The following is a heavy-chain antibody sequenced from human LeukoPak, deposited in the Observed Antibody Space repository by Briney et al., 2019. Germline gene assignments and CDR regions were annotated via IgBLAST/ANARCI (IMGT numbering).Heavy chain of an antibody. CDR3: AREVSSSWYGYYYYYYMDV. CDR2: MNPNSGNT. CDR1: GYTFTSYD. Sequence: GASVKVSCKASGYTFTSYDINWVRQATGQGLEWMGWMNPNSGNTGYAQKFQGRVTMTRNTSISTAYVELSSLRSEDTAVYYCAREVSSSWYGYYYYYYMDVWGKGTTVTVSS. V-gene: IGHV1-8*01. D-gene: IGHD6-13*01. J-gene: IGHJ6*03.